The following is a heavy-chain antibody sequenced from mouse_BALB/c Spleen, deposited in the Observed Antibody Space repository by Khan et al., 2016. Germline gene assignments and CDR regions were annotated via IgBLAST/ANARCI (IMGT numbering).Heavy chain of an antibody. CDR2: ISSGGSVI. V-gene: IGHV5-17*02. CDR1: GFTFSSFG. J-gene: IGHJ2*01. Sequence: EVELVESGGGLVQPGGSRKLSCAASGFTFSSFGMHWVRQAPEKGLEWVAFISSGGSVIYYADTVKGRFHITRDNPKNTLFLQMTSLRSEDTAMYYCGRGDYWGQGTTLTVSS. CDR3: GRGDY.